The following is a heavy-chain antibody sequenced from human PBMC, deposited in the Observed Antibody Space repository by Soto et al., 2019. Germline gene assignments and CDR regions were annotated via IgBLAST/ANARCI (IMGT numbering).Heavy chain of an antibody. Sequence: GGSLVLSCSAAAFTLGDHDMSWLRQAPGKGLEWIGYSSNSGSFTRYADSVKGRFSISRDNAKSSLYLQISSLRGDDTATYYCVKSGDNYHLLDYCGQGTPVTVSS. CDR2: SSNSGSFT. CDR3: VKSGDNYHLLDY. V-gene: IGHV3-11*06. D-gene: IGHD1-1*01. CDR1: AFTLGDHD. J-gene: IGHJ4*02.